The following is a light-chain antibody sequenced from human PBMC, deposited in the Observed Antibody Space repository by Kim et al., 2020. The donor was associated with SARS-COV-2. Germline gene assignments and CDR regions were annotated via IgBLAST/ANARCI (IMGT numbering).Light chain of an antibody. Sequence: VALGQTGRITCQGDSLRTYYASWYQQKPGQAPLLVIYGNNNRPSGIPDRFSGSSSGNTASLTITGAQAGDEADYYCKSRDSSGKVVFGGGTQLTVL. J-gene: IGLJ2*01. CDR2: GNN. CDR3: KSRDSSGKVV. V-gene: IGLV3-19*01. CDR1: SLRTYY.